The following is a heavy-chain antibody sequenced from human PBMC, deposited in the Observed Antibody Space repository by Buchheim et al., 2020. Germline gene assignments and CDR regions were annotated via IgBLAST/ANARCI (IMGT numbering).Heavy chain of an antibody. V-gene: IGHV1-8*01. Sequence: QVQLVQSGAEVKKPGASVKVSCKASGYTFSNYHINWVRQATGQGPEWMGWVHPHNGHTGYAQKFQGRVTMTRNTSISTAYMELSRLRSDDTAVYYCARIRIEDWFDPWGQGTL. D-gene: IGHD2-21*01. CDR1: GYTFSNYH. J-gene: IGHJ5*02. CDR2: VHPHNGHT. CDR3: ARIRIEDWFDP.